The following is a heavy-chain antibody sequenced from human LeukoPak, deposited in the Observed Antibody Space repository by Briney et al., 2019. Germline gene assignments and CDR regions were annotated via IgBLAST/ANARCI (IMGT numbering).Heavy chain of an antibody. Sequence: SETLSLTCAVYGGSFSGYYWSWIRQPPEKGLEWIGVMYHSGTTYYNTSLKSRVAISVDTSKNQFSLNLTSVTAADTAVYYCARAEFRNHYYMDVWGKGTTVTVSS. J-gene: IGHJ6*03. CDR3: ARAEFRNHYYMDV. CDR1: GGSFSGYY. D-gene: IGHD1-14*01. CDR2: MYHSGTT. V-gene: IGHV4-34*01.